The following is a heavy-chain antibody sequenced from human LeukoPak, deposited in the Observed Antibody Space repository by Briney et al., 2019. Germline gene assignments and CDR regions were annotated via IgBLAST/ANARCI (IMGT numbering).Heavy chain of an antibody. V-gene: IGHV4-59*01. CDR1: GGSISNYY. Sequence: PSETLSLTCNVSGGSISNYYWGWIRQAPGKGLEWIGYIYYSGSTNYNPSLKSRVTISVDTSKTQFSLNLSSVTAADTAVYYCGYCSGGSYYYGMDVWGQGTTVTVSS. J-gene: IGHJ6*02. D-gene: IGHD2-15*01. CDR2: IYYSGST. CDR3: GYCSGGSYYYGMDV.